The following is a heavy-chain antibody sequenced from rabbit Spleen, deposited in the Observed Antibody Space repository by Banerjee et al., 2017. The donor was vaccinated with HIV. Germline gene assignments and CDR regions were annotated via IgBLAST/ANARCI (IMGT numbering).Heavy chain of an antibody. J-gene: IGHJ6*01. V-gene: IGHV1S45*01. CDR3: ARDTGTSFSTYGMDL. D-gene: IGHD8-1*01. CDR2: IYTSSGSA. CDR1: GFSFSSSYT. Sequence: QEQLVESGGGLVQPEGSLTLTCTASGFSFSSSYTMCWVRQAPGKGLEWIACIYTSSGSAYYANWATGRFTISRASSTTVTLQMTSLTAADTATYFCARDTGTSFSTYGMDLWGPGTLVTVS.